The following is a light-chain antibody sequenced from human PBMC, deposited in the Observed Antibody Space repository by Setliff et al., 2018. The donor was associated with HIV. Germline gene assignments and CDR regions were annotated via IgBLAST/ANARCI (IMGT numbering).Light chain of an antibody. CDR3: CSYTSSTTLV. J-gene: IGLJ1*01. CDR2: EVG. CDR1: SSDVGGYVY. V-gene: IGLV2-14*01. Sequence: QSALAQPASVSGSPGQSITISCTGTSSDVGGYVYVSWYQQHPGKVPKLMLYEVGNRPSGVSNRFSGSKSGNTASLTISGLQAEDEADYYCCSYTSSTTLVFGTGTKVTVL.